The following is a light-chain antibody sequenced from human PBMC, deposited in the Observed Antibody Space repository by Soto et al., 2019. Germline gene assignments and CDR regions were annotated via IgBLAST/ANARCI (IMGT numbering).Light chain of an antibody. CDR2: AAS. J-gene: IGKJ4*01. Sequence: DIQMTQSPSSVSASVGDRVTITCRASQGISSWLAWHQQKPGKAPNLLIYAASSLHSGVPSRFSGSGSGTDFTLTISSLEPGDFATYYCQQANSFPLAFGGGTKVEIK. CDR3: QQANSFPLA. CDR1: QGISSW. V-gene: IGKV1-12*01.